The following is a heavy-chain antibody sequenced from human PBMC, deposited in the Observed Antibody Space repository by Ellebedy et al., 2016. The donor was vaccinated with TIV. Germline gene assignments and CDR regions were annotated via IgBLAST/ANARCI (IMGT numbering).Heavy chain of an antibody. CDR2: IIPILGIA. CDR1: GGTFSSYA. V-gene: IGHV1-69*04. CDR3: AREATTIPADYYYYGMDV. J-gene: IGHJ6*02. D-gene: IGHD3-9*01. Sequence: AASVKVSCKASGGTFSSYAISWVRQAPGQGLEWMGRIIPILGIANYAQKFQGRVTITADKSTSTAYMELSSLRSEDTAVYYCAREATTIPADYYYYGMDVWGQGTTVTVSS.